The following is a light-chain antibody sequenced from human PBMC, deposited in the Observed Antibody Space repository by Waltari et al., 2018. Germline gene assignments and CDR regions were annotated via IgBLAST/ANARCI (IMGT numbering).Light chain of an antibody. CDR3: QSWGTSHVV. Sequence: SSKLTQPSSVSVSPGQTAIITCSSDKLGEKYVSWYQQKPSQSPLLIVYQDHKRPSGISERIAGSKSGNTATVTSSGTQAMDEAHYSCQSWGTSHVVFGGGTKLTVL. CDR1: KLGEKY. V-gene: IGLV3-1*01. CDR2: QDH. J-gene: IGLJ2*01.